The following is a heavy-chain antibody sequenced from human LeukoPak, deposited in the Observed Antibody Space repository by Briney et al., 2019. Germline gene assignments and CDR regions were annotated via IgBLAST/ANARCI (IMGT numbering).Heavy chain of an antibody. V-gene: IGHV3-7*03. Sequence: GGALRLSCAASGFTFSSYWMSWVRQAPGKGLEWVAHIKQDGSEKYYVDSVKGRFTISRDNAKNSLYLQMNSLRAEDTAVYYCARDPYYYDSSGYYLDYYYYGMDVWGQGTTVTVSS. CDR3: ARDPYYYDSSGYYLDYYYYGMDV. J-gene: IGHJ6*02. D-gene: IGHD3-22*01. CDR1: GFTFSSYW. CDR2: IKQDGSEK.